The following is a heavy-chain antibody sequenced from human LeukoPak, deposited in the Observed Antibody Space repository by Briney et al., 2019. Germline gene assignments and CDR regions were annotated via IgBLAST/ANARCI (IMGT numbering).Heavy chain of an antibody. CDR1: GGSISSGGYY. D-gene: IGHD4-17*01. CDR2: ISYSGST. Sequence: PSETLSLTCTVSGGSISSGGYYWSWIRQHPGKGLEWIGDISYSGSTYYNPSLQSRVTISIDTSKNQFSLKLSSVTAAHTAVYYCARRGATVTKSIDYWGQGTLVTVSS. J-gene: IGHJ4*02. V-gene: IGHV4-39*01. CDR3: ARRGATVTKSIDY.